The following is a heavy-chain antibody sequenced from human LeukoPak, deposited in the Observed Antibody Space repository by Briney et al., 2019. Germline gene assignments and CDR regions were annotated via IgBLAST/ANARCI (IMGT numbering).Heavy chain of an antibody. CDR3: ARGGVDTAQSYDY. Sequence: GGSLRLSCAASGFTLSSYGMHCVRQAPGKGLEWVAAISYDGSDKYYADSVKGRFTISRDNSKNTLYLQMNSLRAEDTAVYYCARGGVDTAQSYDYWGQGTPVTVSS. CDR1: GFTLSSYG. V-gene: IGHV3-30*03. D-gene: IGHD5-18*01. CDR2: ISYDGSDK. J-gene: IGHJ4*02.